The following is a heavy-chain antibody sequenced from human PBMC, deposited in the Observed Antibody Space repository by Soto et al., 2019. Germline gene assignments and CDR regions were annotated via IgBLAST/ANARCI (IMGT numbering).Heavy chain of an antibody. CDR2: IWYDGSNK. V-gene: IGHV3-33*01. CDR1: GFTFNRYA. D-gene: IGHD3-9*01. Sequence: QVQLVESGGGVVQPGRSLRLSCAASGFTFNRYAMHWVRQAPGKGLEWVAVIWYDGSNKFYADSVKGRFTISRDDSKNTLYLQMNSLRGDDTAVYYCARDFDHFFDDWGQGTPVTVFS. CDR3: ARDFDHFFDD. J-gene: IGHJ4*02.